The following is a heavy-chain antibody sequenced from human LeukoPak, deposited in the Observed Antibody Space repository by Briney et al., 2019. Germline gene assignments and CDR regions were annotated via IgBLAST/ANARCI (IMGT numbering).Heavy chain of an antibody. J-gene: IGHJ4*02. V-gene: IGHV4-59*01. CDR3: ARDSGSSLTFDY. D-gene: IGHD1-26*01. CDR2: IYYTGNT. Sequence: SETLSLTCTVSGGSISNSFWSWIRQPPGKGLGWIAYIYYTGNTKYNPSLKSRVTISVYTSKNQFSLRLSSVTAADTAVYYCARDSGSSLTFDYWGQGTLVTVSS. CDR1: GGSISNSF.